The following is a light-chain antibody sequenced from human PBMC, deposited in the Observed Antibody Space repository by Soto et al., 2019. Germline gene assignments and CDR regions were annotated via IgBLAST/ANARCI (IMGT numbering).Light chain of an antibody. CDR3: QQYGSSPPYT. J-gene: IGKJ2*01. CDR1: QSVSSSY. CDR2: GAS. V-gene: IGKV3-20*01. Sequence: EIVLTQPPGTLSSSPGERATLSCRASQSVSSSYLAWYQQKPGQAPRLLIYGASSRATGIPDRFSGSGSGTDFTLTISSLEPEDFAVYYCQQYGSSPPYTFGQGTKLEIK.